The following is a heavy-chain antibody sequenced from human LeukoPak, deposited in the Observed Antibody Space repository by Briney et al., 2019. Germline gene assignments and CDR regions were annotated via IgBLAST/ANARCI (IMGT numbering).Heavy chain of an antibody. CDR2: ISAGGGGT. CDR1: GFTFGSHA. D-gene: IGHD6-6*01. CDR3: VKTFQYSSNWYDY. Sequence: GGSLRLSCATSGFTFGSHAMSWVRQAPGKGLEWVSSISAGGGGTSYADSVKGRITISRDNSKNTVYLQMNSLRAEDTVVYFCVKTFQYSSNWYDYWGQGTLVTVSS. V-gene: IGHV3-23*01. J-gene: IGHJ5*01.